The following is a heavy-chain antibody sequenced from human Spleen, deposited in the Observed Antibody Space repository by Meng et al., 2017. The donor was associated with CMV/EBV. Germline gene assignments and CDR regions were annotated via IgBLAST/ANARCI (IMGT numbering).Heavy chain of an antibody. D-gene: IGHD3-3*01. J-gene: IGHJ6*02. CDR3: AKDPETSMTIFGVVVSYGMDV. V-gene: IGHV3-23*01. CDR1: YG. CDR2: IRGRGDSI. Sequence: YGRSWVRHGTGKGREWGSSIRGRGDSIYYADCVKGRFTISRDNSKKAVYLQMNSRGAEDTGVYYCAKDPETSMTIFGVVVSYGMDVWGQGTTVTVSS.